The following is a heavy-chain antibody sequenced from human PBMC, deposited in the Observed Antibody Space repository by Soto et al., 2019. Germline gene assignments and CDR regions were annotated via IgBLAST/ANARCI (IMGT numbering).Heavy chain of an antibody. Sequence: QVQLVESGGGVVQPGRSLRLSCAASGFTFSTYGMHWVRQAPGKGLEGVAAMSYEGTKEYYVDSVKGRFTISRDNSRNTLFLQLNSLRDEDTAVYYCAKEYGSTWIDHWGQGTLVTVSS. CDR3: AKEYGSTWIDH. CDR2: MSYEGTKE. CDR1: GFTFSTYG. D-gene: IGHD6-13*01. V-gene: IGHV3-30*18. J-gene: IGHJ4*02.